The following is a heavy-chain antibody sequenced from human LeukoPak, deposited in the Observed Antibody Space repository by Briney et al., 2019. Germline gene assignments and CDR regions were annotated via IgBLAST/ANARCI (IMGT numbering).Heavy chain of an antibody. CDR3: ASRSVNSDIVVVPAAMRFGYYGMDV. V-gene: IGHV1-18*01. J-gene: IGHJ6*02. D-gene: IGHD2-2*01. CDR1: GYTFTSYG. CDR2: ISAYNGNT. Sequence: GASVKVSCKASGYTFTSYGISWVRQAPGQGLEWMGWISAYNGNTNYAQKLQGRVTMTTDTSTSTAYMELSSLRSEDTAVYYCASRSVNSDIVVVPAAMRFGYYGMDVRGQGTTVTVSS.